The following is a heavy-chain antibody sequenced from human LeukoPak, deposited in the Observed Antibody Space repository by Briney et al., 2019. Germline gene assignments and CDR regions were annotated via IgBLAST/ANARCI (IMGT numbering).Heavy chain of an antibody. Sequence: SETLSLTCTVSGGSISSYYWSWIRQPPGKGLEWIGYIYYSGSTNYNPSLKSRVTISVDTSKNQFSLKLSPVTAADTAVYFCARARGYSYAFDNWGQGTLVTVSS. CDR3: ARARGYSYAFDN. J-gene: IGHJ4*02. CDR1: GGSISSYY. D-gene: IGHD5-18*01. V-gene: IGHV4-59*12. CDR2: IYYSGST.